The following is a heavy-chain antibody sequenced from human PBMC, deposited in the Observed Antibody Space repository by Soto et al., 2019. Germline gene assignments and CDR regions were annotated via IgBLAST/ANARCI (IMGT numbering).Heavy chain of an antibody. Sequence: QVQLVESGGGLVKPGGSLRLSCAASGFAFSDYYMSWIRQAPRNGLEWVSYISSSSSYTNYADSVKGRFTISRDNAKNSLYLQMNSLRAEDTAVYYCARERIAGRYYFDYWGQGTLVTVSS. CDR2: ISSSSSYT. CDR1: GFAFSDYY. CDR3: ARERIAGRYYFDY. J-gene: IGHJ4*02. D-gene: IGHD6-13*01. V-gene: IGHV3-11*05.